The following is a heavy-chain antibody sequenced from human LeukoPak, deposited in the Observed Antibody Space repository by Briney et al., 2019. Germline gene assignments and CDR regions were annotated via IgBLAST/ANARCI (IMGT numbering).Heavy chain of an antibody. V-gene: IGHV1-18*01. CDR2: ISAYNGNT. J-gene: IGHJ4*02. D-gene: IGHD2-15*01. CDR1: GYTFTSDG. CDR3: ARDRCSGGSCYSFDY. Sequence: ASVKVSCKASGYTFTSDGISWVRQAPGQGLEWMGWISAYNGNTNYAQKLQGRVTMTTDTSTSTAYMELRSLRSDDTAVYYCARDRCSGGSCYSFDYWGQGTLVNVSS.